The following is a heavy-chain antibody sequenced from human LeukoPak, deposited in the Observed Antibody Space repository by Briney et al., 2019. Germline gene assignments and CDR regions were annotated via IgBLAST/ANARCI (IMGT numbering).Heavy chain of an antibody. CDR2: ISAYNGNT. CDR1: GYTFTSYD. V-gene: IGHV1-18*01. CDR3: ARDTRAYYYYMDV. Sequence: ASVKVSCKASGYTFTSYDINWVRQAPGQGLEWMGWISAYNGNTNYAQKIQGRVTMTTDTSTSTAYMELRSLRSDDTAVYYCARDTRAYYYYMDVWGKGTTVTVSS. D-gene: IGHD1-1*01. J-gene: IGHJ6*03.